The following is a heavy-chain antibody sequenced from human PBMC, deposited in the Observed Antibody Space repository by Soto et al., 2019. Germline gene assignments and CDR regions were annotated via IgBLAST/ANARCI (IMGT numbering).Heavy chain of an antibody. V-gene: IGHV4-30-2*01. Sequence: QLQLQESGSGLVKPSQTLSLTCAVSGGSISSGGYSWSWIRQPPGKGLEWMGYIYHSGRTYYNPSCERRVTVSVERSANQLSLRLSSVAAADSAGYCCAGGGGLPRCYWGQGALVTVSS. CDR1: GGSISSGGYS. CDR2: IYHSGRT. D-gene: IGHD4-17*01. J-gene: IGHJ4*02. CDR3: AGGGGLPRCY.